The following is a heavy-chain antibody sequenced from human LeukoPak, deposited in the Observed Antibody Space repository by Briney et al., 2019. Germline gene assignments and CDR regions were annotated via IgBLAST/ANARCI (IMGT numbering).Heavy chain of an antibody. V-gene: IGHV3-23*01. CDR3: AKDQRGSSWHPGGYGMDV. J-gene: IGHJ6*02. Sequence: GRSLRLSCAASGFTFSSYGMHWVRQAPGKGLEWVSAISGSGGSTYYADSVKGRFTISRDNSKNTLYLQMNSLRAEDTAVYYCAKDQRGSSWHPGGYGMDVWGQGTTVTVSS. D-gene: IGHD6-13*01. CDR1: GFTFSSYG. CDR2: ISGSGGST.